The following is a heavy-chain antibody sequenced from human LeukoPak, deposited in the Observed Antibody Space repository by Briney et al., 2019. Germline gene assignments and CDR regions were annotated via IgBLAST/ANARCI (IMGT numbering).Heavy chain of an antibody. V-gene: IGHV1-24*01. CDR2: FDPEDGET. CDR1: GYTLTELS. J-gene: IGHJ4*02. CDR3: ATGGSNIVDYNEAGYYFDY. Sequence: ASVKVSCKVSGYTLTELSMHWVQQAPGKGLEWMGGFDPEDGETIYAQKFQGRVTMTEDTSTDTAYMELSSLRSEDTAVYYCATGGSNIVDYNEAGYYFDYWGQGTLVTISS. D-gene: IGHD2-15*01.